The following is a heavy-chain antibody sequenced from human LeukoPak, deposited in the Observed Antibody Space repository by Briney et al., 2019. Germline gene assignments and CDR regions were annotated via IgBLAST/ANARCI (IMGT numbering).Heavy chain of an antibody. CDR3: ARDSLGYCSGGSCYSGGLDY. V-gene: IGHV3-21*01. CDR2: ISSSSSYI. J-gene: IGHJ4*02. CDR1: GFTFSSYS. Sequence: GGSLRLSXAASGFTFSSYSMNWVRQAPGKGLEWVSSISSSSSYIYYADSVKGRFTISRDNAKNSLYLQMNSLRAEDTAVYYCARDSLGYCSGGSCYSGGLDYWGQGTLVTVSS. D-gene: IGHD2-15*01.